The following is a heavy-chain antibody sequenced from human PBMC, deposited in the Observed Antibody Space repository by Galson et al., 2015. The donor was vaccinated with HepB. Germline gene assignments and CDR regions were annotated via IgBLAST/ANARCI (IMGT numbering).Heavy chain of an antibody. D-gene: IGHD6-13*01. J-gene: IGHJ6*02. Sequence: SLRLSCAASGFTFSNYAMHWVRQAPGKGLEYVSGIISFGGSRYYANSVKGRFTISRDNSKNTLYLQMGNLRAEDMAVYYCARLQQVVAPYYYYGMDVWGQGTTVTVSS. CDR3: ARLQQVVAPYYYYGMDV. CDR1: GFTFSNYA. CDR2: IISFGGSR. V-gene: IGHV3-64*01.